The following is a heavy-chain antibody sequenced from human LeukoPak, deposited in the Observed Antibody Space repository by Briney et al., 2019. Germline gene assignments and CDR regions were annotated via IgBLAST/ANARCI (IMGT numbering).Heavy chain of an antibody. V-gene: IGHV1-69*05. D-gene: IGHD3-9*01. J-gene: IGHJ4*02. CDR3: ARGPPTGFDY. CDR2: IIPIFGTA. Sequence: GSSVKVSCKASGGTFSSYAISWVRQAPGQGLEWMGGIIPIFGTANYAQKLQGRVTMTRNTSISTAYMELSSLRSEDTAVYYCARGPPTGFDYWGQGTLVTVSS. CDR1: GGTFSSYA.